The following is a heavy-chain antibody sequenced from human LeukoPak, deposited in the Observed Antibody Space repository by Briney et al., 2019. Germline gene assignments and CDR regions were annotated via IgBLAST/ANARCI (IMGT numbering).Heavy chain of an antibody. CDR1: GFTFSSYG. V-gene: IGHV3-30*18. CDR2: ISYDGSNK. Sequence: GRSLSLSCTASGFTFSSYGMHRVRQAPGKGLEWVAVISYDGSNKYYADSVKGRFTISRDNSKNTLYLQMNSLRAEDTAVYYCAKSGFGGSDIWGQGTMVTVYS. CDR3: AKSGFGGSDI. J-gene: IGHJ3*02. D-gene: IGHD3-10*01.